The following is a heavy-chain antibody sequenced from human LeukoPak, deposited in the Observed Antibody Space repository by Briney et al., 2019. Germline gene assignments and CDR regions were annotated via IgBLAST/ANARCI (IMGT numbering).Heavy chain of an antibody. V-gene: IGHV4-34*01. CDR1: GGSFSGYY. CDR2: INHSGST. Sequence: SETLSLTCAVYGGSFSGYYWSWIRQPPGKGLEWIGEINHSGSTNYNPSLKSRVTISVDTSKNQFSLKLSSVTAADTAVYYCARRYYYYYYYMDVWGKGTTVTVSS. CDR3: ARRYYYYYYYMDV. D-gene: IGHD1-1*01. J-gene: IGHJ6*03.